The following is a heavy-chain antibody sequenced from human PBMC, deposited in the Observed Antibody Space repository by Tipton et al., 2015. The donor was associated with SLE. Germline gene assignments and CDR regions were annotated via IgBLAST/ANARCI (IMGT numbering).Heavy chain of an antibody. V-gene: IGHV3-21*03. D-gene: IGHD6-19*01. J-gene: IGHJ6*02. CDR2: ISSSSSYI. CDR1: GFTFSSYS. CDR3: ARSYSSTPEDGMDV. Sequence: SLRLSCAASGFTFSSYSMNWVRQAPGKGLEWVSSISSSSSYIYYADSVKGRFTISRDNAKNSLYLQMHSLRGEDTAVYYCARSYSSTPEDGMDVWGLGTTVTASS.